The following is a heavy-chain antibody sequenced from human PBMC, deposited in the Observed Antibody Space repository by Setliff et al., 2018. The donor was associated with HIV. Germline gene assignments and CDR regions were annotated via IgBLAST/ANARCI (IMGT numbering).Heavy chain of an antibody. J-gene: IGHJ5*02. D-gene: IGHD2-2*02. V-gene: IGHV1-18*01. CDR2: ISAYSGNT. CDR3: ARDGASYCSSTSCYKPLSDH. CDR1: GYTFTSYG. Sequence: ASVKVSCKASGYTFTSYGISWVRQAPGQGLEWMGWISAYSGNTNYAQKLQGRVTMTTDTSTSTAYMELRSLRSDDTAVYYCARDGASYCSSTSCYKPLSDHWGQGTLVTVSS.